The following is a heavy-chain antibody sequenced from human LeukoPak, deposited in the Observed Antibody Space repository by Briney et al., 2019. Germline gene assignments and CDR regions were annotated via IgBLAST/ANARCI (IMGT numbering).Heavy chain of an antibody. CDR3: ARADSSGWSEYFQH. Sequence: GGSLRLSCAASGFTFSSYSMNWVRQAPGKGLEWVSSISSSSSYIYYADSVKGRFTISRDNAKNSLYLQMNSLRAEDTAVYYCARADSSGWSEYFQHWGQGTLVTVSS. D-gene: IGHD6-19*01. J-gene: IGHJ1*01. CDR1: GFTFSSYS. CDR2: ISSSSSYI. V-gene: IGHV3-21*01.